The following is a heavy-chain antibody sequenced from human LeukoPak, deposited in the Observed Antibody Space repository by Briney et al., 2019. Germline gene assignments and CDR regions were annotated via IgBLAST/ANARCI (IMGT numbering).Heavy chain of an antibody. Sequence: SETLSLTCAVYGGSLSGYYWSWIRQPPGKGLEWIGEINHSGSTNYNPSLKSRVTISVDTSKSQFSLKLSSVTAADTAVYYCARVGEIQLWLGRYFDLWGRGTLVTVSS. V-gene: IGHV4-34*01. CDR3: ARVGEIQLWLGRYFDL. CDR2: INHSGST. J-gene: IGHJ2*01. D-gene: IGHD5-18*01. CDR1: GGSLSGYY.